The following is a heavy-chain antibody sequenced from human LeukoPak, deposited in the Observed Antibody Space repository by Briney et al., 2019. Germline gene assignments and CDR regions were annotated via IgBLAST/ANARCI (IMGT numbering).Heavy chain of an antibody. CDR2: ISSTSTYI. D-gene: IGHD5-24*01. Sequence: GGSLRLSCAASGFTFSTYRMNWVRQAPGKGLEWVSSISSTSTYIYYADSVKGRFTISRDNAKKSLYLQMNSLKAEDTAVYYCASEMATIGKNDYWDQGTLVTVSS. CDR1: GFTFSTYR. CDR3: ASEMATIGKNDY. V-gene: IGHV3-21*01. J-gene: IGHJ4*02.